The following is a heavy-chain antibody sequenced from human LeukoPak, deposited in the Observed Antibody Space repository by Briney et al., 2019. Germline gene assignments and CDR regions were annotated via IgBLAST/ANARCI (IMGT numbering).Heavy chain of an antibody. V-gene: IGHV1-2*02. CDR2: INPNSGGT. CDR3: ARGSSSSAYLYGY. J-gene: IGHJ4*02. Sequence: ASVKVSCKASGYTFTGYYMHWVRQAPGQGLEWMGWINPNSGGTNYAQKFQGRVTMTRDTSISTAYMELSRLRSDDTAVYYCARGSSSSAYLYGYWGQGTLVTVSS. D-gene: IGHD6-6*01. CDR1: GYTFTGYY.